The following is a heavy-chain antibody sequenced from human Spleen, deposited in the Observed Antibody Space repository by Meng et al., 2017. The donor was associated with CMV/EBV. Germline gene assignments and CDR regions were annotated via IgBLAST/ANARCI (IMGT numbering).Heavy chain of an antibody. CDR3: AKDLAYCIAAACWGYYYYGMDV. Sequence: GESLKISCAGSGFTFSNAWMSWVRQAPGKGLEWVGRIISKTDGGTTDFAAPVKGRFTISRDDSKNTMYLQMNSLRAEDTAVYYCAKDLAYCIAAACWGYYYYGMDVWGQGTTVTVSS. D-gene: IGHD6-13*01. J-gene: IGHJ6*02. CDR1: GFTFSNAW. CDR2: IISKTDGGTT. V-gene: IGHV3-15*01.